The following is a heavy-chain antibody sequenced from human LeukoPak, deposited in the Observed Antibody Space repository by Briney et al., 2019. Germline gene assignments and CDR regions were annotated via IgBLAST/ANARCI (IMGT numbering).Heavy chain of an antibody. CDR1: GFTFSSYA. V-gene: IGHV3-23*01. D-gene: IGHD3-10*01. Sequence: GGSLRLSCAASGFTFSSYAMSWVRQAPGKGLDWVSGIGAGGDSTFYPDSVRGRFTISRDNSKNTPYLQMNSLRAEDTALYYCVKALTLSGTYLGDWGQGTLVTVFS. CDR3: VKALTLSGTYLGD. J-gene: IGHJ4*02. CDR2: IGAGGDST.